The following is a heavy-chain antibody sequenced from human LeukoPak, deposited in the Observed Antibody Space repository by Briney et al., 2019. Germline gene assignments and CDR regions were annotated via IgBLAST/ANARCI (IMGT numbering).Heavy chain of an antibody. CDR1: GGSISNYY. V-gene: IGHV4-59*01. CDR2: IHYSGST. D-gene: IGHD3-3*01. Sequence: SETLSLTCTVSGGSISNYYWSWIRQTPGKGLEWIGYIHYSGSTNYNPSLKSRVTILVDTSKNQFSLRLSSVTTADTAVYYCARRGRVDDFWSGYYTGLFDYWGQGTLVTVSS. CDR3: ARRGRVDDFWSGYYTGLFDY. J-gene: IGHJ4*02.